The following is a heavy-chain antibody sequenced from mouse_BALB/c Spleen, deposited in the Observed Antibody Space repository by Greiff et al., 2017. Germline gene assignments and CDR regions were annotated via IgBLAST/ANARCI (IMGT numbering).Heavy chain of an antibody. CDR3: ARDGDFDY. V-gene: IGHV5-4*02. Sequence: EVMLVESGGGLVKPGGSLKLSCAASGFTFSDYYMYWVRQTPEKRLEWVATISAGGSYTYYPDSVKGRFTISRDNAKNNLYLQMSSLKSEDSAMYCCARDGDFDYWGQGTTLTVSS. J-gene: IGHJ2*01. CDR1: GFTFSDYY. CDR2: ISAGGSYT.